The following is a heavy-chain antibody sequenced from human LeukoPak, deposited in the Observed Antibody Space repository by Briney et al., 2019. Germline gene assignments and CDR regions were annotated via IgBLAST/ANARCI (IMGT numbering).Heavy chain of an antibody. J-gene: IGHJ4*02. CDR2: IKSKTDGGTT. CDR3: TTEAYSYGSYYFDY. D-gene: IGHD5-18*01. CDR1: GFTFSSYS. Sequence: PGGSLRLSCAASGFTFSSYSMNWVRQAPGKGLEWVGRIKSKTDGGTTDYAAPVKGRFTISRDDSKNTLYLQMNSLKTEDTAVYYCTTEAYSYGSYYFDYWGQGTLVTVSS. V-gene: IGHV3-15*01.